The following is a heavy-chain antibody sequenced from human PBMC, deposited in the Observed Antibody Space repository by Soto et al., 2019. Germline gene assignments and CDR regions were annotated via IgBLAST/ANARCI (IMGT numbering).Heavy chain of an antibody. Sequence: PGGSLRLSCAASGFTVSSNYMSWVRQAPGKGLEWVSVIYGGGGTYYADSVKGRFTISRDNSKNTLYLQMNSLRAEDTAVYYCAKYGDLREFDYWGQGTLVTVSS. CDR1: GFTVSSNY. D-gene: IGHD4-17*01. CDR2: IYGGGGT. V-gene: IGHV3-53*01. J-gene: IGHJ4*02. CDR3: AKYGDLREFDY.